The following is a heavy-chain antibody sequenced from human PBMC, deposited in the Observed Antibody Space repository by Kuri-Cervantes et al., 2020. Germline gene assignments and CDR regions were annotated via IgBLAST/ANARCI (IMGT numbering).Heavy chain of an antibody. Sequence: GESLKISCAGSGFNFEDSTMHWVRQAPGKGLEWVAIIWYNGAIKNYADSVKGRFTVSRDNSKSTMYLEMDSLRAEDTAVYYCARDIGPYGQDPDYWGQGTLVTVSS. CDR3: ARDIGPYGQDPDY. CDR1: GFNFEDST. D-gene: IGHD4-17*01. J-gene: IGHJ4*02. CDR2: IWYNGAIK. V-gene: IGHV3-33*08.